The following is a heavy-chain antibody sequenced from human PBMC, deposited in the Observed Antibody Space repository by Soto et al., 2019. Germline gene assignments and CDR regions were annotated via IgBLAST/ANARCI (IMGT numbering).Heavy chain of an antibody. D-gene: IGHD3-3*02. J-gene: IGHJ4*02. CDR3: ARHKYGIGLQY. CDR1: GDSITSENSF. V-gene: IGHV4-39*01. CDR2: ISYSGSA. Sequence: QLQLQESGPGLVEPSETLSLTCTVSGDSITSENSFWGWIRQPPGKGLEWIGAISYSGSAYYSSSLKSRVTISMDTFTNQFSLNLRSVTAADTAVYHCARHKYGIGLQYWGQGTLVTVSS.